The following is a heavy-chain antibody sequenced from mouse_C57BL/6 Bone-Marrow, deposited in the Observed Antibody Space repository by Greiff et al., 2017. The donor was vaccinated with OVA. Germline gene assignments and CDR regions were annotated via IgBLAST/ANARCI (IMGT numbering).Heavy chain of an antibody. J-gene: IGHJ2*01. Sequence: EVKLEESGAELVRPGASVKLSCTASGFNIKDDYMHWVKQRPEQGLEWIRWIDPENGDTEYASKFQGKATITADTSSNTAYLQLSSLTSEDTAVYYCTTRVDYWGQGTTLTVSS. CDR1: GFNIKDDY. V-gene: IGHV14-4*01. CDR2: IDPENGDT. CDR3: TTRVDY.